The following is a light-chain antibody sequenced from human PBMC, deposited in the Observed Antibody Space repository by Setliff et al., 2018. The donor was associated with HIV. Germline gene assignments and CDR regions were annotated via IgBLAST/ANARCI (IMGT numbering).Light chain of an antibody. J-gene: IGLJ1*01. CDR2: DVT. V-gene: IGLV2-14*03. CDR1: SHDVGAYIY. Sequence: QSALTQPASVSGSRGQSITISCTGTSHDVGAYIYVSWYQQHPGKAPKLIIYDVTYRPSGVSIRFSGSKSDNTASLTISGLQTEDEADYYCSSYAGSNNYVFGTGTKVTVL. CDR3: SSYAGSNNYV.